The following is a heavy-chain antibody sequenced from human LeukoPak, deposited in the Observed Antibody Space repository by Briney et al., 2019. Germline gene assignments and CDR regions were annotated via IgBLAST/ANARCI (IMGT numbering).Heavy chain of an antibody. J-gene: IGHJ4*02. CDR2: IKSKTDGGTT. V-gene: IGHV3-15*01. CDR1: GFTFRNAW. CDR3: TTGGIHPSVDY. Sequence: RRSLRLSCAASGFTFRNAWMSWVRQAPGKGPEWVGRIKSKTDGGTTDYAAPVKGRFTITRADSKNTRYLQMNSLKTEDTAVYYCTTGGIHPSVDYWGQGTLVTVSS. D-gene: IGHD5-18*01.